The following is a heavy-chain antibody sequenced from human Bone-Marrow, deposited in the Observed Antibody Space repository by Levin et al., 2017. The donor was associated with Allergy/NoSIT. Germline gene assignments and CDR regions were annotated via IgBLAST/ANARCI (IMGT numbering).Heavy chain of an antibody. D-gene: IGHD1-26*01. Sequence: GESLKISCKATGYTFTDYYIHWIRQAPGQGLEWMGRINPDGGGTKFSQKFEGRVTLTRDTSIRTVNMELSSLRSDDTAVYFCTRDLVGVDAFDFWGQGTMVIVSS. J-gene: IGHJ3*01. CDR3: TRDLVGVDAFDF. V-gene: IGHV1-2*02. CDR1: GYTFTDYY. CDR2: INPDGGGT.